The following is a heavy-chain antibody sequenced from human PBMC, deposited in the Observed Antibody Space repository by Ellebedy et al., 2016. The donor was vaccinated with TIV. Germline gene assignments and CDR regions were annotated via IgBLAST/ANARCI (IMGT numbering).Heavy chain of an antibody. V-gene: IGHV3-21*01. Sequence: GESLKIPCAASGFPFSSYTINWVRQTPGKGLEWVSSISSSGSYLYYADSVKGRFTISRDNAKNSLYLQMNSLRVDDTAVYYCATSRARVYWGQGTLVTVSS. J-gene: IGHJ4*02. CDR2: ISSSGSYL. CDR1: GFPFSSYT. CDR3: ATSRARVY.